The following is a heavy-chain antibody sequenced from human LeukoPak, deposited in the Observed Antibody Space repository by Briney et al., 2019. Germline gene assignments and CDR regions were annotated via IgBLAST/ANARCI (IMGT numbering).Heavy chain of an antibody. D-gene: IGHD3-9*01. CDR1: GFTFSNAW. Sequence: GGSLRLSCAASGFTFSNAWMTWVRQAPGKGLEWVGRIKSKTYGGTADYAASVRGRFTISRDDSKNTLYLQMDSLKTEDTALYYCTTDTAGGILTGYYLDYWGQGTLVTVSS. V-gene: IGHV3-15*01. CDR3: TTDTAGGILTGYYLDY. J-gene: IGHJ4*02. CDR2: IKSKTYGGTA.